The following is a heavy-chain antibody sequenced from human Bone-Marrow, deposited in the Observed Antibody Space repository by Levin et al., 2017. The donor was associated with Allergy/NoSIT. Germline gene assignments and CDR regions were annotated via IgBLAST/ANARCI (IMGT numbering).Heavy chain of an antibody. D-gene: IGHD2-15*01. Sequence: SVKVSCKASGGTFRSNAVNWVRQAPGQGLEWMGGSIPMVASAHYAQKFQGRVTITADKSTNTAYMELSSLRSDDTAVYYCARSIVAVVAATLAFDIWGQGTLVTVSS. J-gene: IGHJ3*02. CDR2: SIPMVASA. V-gene: IGHV1-69*06. CDR3: ARSIVAVVAATLAFDI. CDR1: GGTFRSNA.